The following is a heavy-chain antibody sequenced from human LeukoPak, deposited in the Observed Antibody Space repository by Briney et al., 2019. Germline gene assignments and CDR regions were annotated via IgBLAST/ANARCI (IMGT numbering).Heavy chain of an antibody. D-gene: IGHD3-9*01. CDR1: YW. J-gene: IGHJ4*02. Sequence: YWSWIRQPPGKGLEWMGIIYPGDSDTRYSPSFQGQVTISADKSISTAYLQWSSLKASDTAMYYCARGSLRYFDWSDHFDYWGQGTLVTVSS. CDR2: IYPGDSDT. V-gene: IGHV5-51*01. CDR3: ARGSLRYFDWSDHFDY.